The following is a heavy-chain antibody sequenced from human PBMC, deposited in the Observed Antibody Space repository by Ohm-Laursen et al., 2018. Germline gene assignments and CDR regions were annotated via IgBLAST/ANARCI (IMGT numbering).Heavy chain of an antibody. CDR1: GGSISSYY. Sequence: TLSLTCTVSGGSISSYYWSWIRQPPGKGLEWIGEINHNGRTNYNPSLKSRVIISVDTSKNQVSLRMSPVTAADTAVYYCARYSPVEMIIRGAFDIWGQGTMVTVSS. V-gene: IGHV4-34*01. D-gene: IGHD5-24*01. CDR3: ARYSPVEMIIRGAFDI. CDR2: INHNGRT. J-gene: IGHJ3*02.